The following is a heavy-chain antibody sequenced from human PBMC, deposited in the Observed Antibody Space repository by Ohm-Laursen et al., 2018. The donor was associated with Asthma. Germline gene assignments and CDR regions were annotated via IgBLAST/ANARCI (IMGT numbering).Heavy chain of an antibody. J-gene: IGHJ6*02. CDR3: ARSFGGLDV. V-gene: IGHV3-33*05. D-gene: IGHD3-16*01. CDR2: ISFDGINQ. Sequence: WVRQAPGKGLEWLSVISFDGINQYYAESVKGRFTISRDNSENTLYLEMSSLRAEDTAIYYCARSFGGLDVWGHGTTVTVSS.